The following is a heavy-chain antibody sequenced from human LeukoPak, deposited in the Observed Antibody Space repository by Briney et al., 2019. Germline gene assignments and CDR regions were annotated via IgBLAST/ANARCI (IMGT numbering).Heavy chain of an antibody. D-gene: IGHD3-10*01. CDR3: ATQNLWFGPNWFDP. CDR1: GFTFSSYS. Sequence: PGGSLRLSCAASGFTFSSYSMNWVRQAPGKGLEWVSYISSSSSTIYYADSVKGRFTISRDNAKNSLYLQMNSLRDEDTAVYYCATQNLWFGPNWFDPWGQGTLVTVSS. CDR2: ISSSSSTI. V-gene: IGHV3-48*02. J-gene: IGHJ5*02.